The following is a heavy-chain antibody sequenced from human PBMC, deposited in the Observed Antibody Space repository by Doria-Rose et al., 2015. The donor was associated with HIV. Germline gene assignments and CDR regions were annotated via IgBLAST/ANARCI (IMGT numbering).Heavy chain of an antibody. CDR1: GVSLSSPGVG. V-gene: IGHV2-26*01. Sequence: QVTLKESGPVLVKPTETLTLTCTVSGVSLSSPGVGVSWIRQPPGKALEWLANIFSDDESSYNTSLKSRLTISRYTSKSQVVLTMTDMDPVDTATYYCARIKSSRWYHKYYFDFWGQGTLVIVSA. D-gene: IGHD6-13*01. CDR3: ARIKSSRWYHKYYFDF. CDR2: IFSDDES. J-gene: IGHJ4*02.